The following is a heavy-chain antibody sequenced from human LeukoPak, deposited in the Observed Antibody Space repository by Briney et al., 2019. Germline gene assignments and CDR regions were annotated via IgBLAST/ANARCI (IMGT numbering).Heavy chain of an antibody. Sequence: GESLKISCKGSGYTFTTFWIGWVRQLPGKGLEWLGIIYPGDSDTRYSPSFQGQVTISVDKSISTAYLQWSSLKASDSAMYYCARRMNYDILTGKYYFDYWGQGTLVTVSS. V-gene: IGHV5-51*01. CDR2: IYPGDSDT. CDR1: GYTFTTFW. CDR3: ARRMNYDILTGKYYFDY. D-gene: IGHD3-9*01. J-gene: IGHJ4*02.